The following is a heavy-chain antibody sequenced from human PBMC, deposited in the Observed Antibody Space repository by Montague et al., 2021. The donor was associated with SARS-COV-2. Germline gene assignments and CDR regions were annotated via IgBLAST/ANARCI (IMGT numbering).Heavy chain of an antibody. CDR2: IWYDESKE. CDR1: GFIFRGYV. CDR3: ARGPKYSSGWTGYYYGLDV. D-gene: IGHD6-19*01. V-gene: IGHV3-33*01. Sequence: SRRLSCAASGFIFRGYVMHWVRQAPGKGLEWMAVIWYDESKEYYADSVKGRFIISRDTSRDISFLQMSSLRVEDTAVYYCARGPKYSSGWTGYYYGLDVWGPGTTVTVSS. J-gene: IGHJ6*02.